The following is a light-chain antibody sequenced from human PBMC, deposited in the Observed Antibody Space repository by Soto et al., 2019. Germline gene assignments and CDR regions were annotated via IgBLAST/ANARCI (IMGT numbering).Light chain of an antibody. CDR1: SSDVGRYNH. J-gene: IGLJ1*01. CDR3: SSYAASNNYV. CDR2: EVT. V-gene: IGLV2-8*01. Sequence: QSALTQPPSASGSPGQSVTISCTGTSSDVGRYNHVSWYQQHPGKAPKLMIYEVTLRPSGVPDRFYGSKSGNTASLTVSGLQAEDEADYYCSSYAASNNYVCGTGTKVTVL.